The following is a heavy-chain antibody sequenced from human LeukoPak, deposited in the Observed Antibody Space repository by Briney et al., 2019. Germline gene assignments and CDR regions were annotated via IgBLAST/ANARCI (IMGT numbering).Heavy chain of an antibody. D-gene: IGHD4-11*01. CDR3: ARNSSLTTLKGGWFDP. CDR2: IYHSGYA. J-gene: IGHJ5*02. CDR1: GYSINSGYS. V-gene: IGHV4-38-2*01. Sequence: SETLSLTCAVSGYSINSGYSWTWLWQRPGEGLEWIGNIYHSGYAYYNPSLKSRVTISLDASKNQFSLRLSSVTAADTAVYYCARNSSLTTLKGGWFDPWGQGTLVTVSS.